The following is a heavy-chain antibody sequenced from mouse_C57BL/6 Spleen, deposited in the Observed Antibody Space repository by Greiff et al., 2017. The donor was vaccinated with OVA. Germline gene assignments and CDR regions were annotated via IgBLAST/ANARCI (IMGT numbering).Heavy chain of an antibody. J-gene: IGHJ3*01. D-gene: IGHD2-3*01. CDR3: ARGEEIYDGYYV. CDR1: GYTSTSYW. Sequence: VQLQQPGAELVKPGASVKMSCKASGYTSTSYWITWVKQRPGQGLEWIGDIYPGSGSTNYNEKFKSKATLTVDTSSSTAYMQLSSLTSEDSAVYYCARGEEIYDGYYVWGQGTLVTVSA. CDR2: IYPGSGST. V-gene: IGHV1-55*01.